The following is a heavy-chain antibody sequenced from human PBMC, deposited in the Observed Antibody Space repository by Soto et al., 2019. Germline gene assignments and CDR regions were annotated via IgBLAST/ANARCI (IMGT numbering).Heavy chain of an antibody. V-gene: IGHV4-39*01. J-gene: IGHJ5*02. D-gene: IGHD3-10*01. CDR1: GGSISSSSYY. CDR3: ARQGGTMVRGVIGWFDP. CDR2: IYYSGST. Sequence: SETLSLTCTVSGGSISSSSYYWGWIRQPPGKGLEWIGSIYYSGSTYYNPSLKSRVTISVDTSKNQFSLKLSSVTAADTAVYYCARQGGTMVRGVIGWFDPWGQGTLVTVSS.